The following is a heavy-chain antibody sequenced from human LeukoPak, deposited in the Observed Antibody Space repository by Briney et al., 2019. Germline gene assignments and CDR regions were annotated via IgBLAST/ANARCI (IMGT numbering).Heavy chain of an antibody. CDR3: ARGGSSGWRTPNDDY. Sequence: ASVRVSCKASGYTFTSYGISWVRQALGQGLEWLGWSCAYNGNTHYAQKVQGRVTMTTDTSTTTAYMELRSLRSDDTAVYYCARGGSSGWRTPNDDYWGQGTLVTVSS. CDR2: SCAYNGNT. J-gene: IGHJ4*02. V-gene: IGHV1-18*01. CDR1: GYTFTSYG. D-gene: IGHD6-19*01.